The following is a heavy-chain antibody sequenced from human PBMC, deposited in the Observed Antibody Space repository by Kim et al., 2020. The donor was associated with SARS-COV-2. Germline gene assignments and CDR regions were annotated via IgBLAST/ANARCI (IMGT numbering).Heavy chain of an antibody. Sequence: SETLSLTCTDSGGSISSSSYYWGWIRQPPGKGLEWIGCIYYSGNTYYNPSLKSRVTISVDTSKNQFSLKLSSVTAADTAVYYCARVGATVTTGFLDYWG. CDR1: GGSISSSSYY. V-gene: IGHV4-39*01. CDR3: ARVGATVTTGFLDY. CDR2: IYYSGNT. D-gene: IGHD4-17*01. J-gene: IGHJ4*01.